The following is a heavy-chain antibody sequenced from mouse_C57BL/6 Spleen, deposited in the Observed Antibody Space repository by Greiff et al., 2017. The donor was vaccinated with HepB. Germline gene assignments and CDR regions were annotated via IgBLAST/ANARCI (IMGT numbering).Heavy chain of an antibody. J-gene: IGHJ4*01. D-gene: IGHD1-1*01. CDR3: ARTATTVVADYYAMDY. V-gene: IGHV1-18*01. CDR2: INPNNGGT. CDR1: GYTFTDYN. Sequence: EVQLQQSGPELVKPGASVKIPCKASGYTFTDYNMDWVKQSHGKSLEWIGDINPNNGGTIYNQKFKGKATLTVDKSSSTAYMELRSLTSEDTAVYYGARTATTVVADYYAMDYWGQGTSVTVSS.